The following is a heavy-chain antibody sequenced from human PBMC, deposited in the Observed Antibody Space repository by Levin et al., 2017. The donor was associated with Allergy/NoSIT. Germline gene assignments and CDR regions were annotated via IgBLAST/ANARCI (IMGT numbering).Heavy chain of an antibody. CDR1: GGSISSYY. CDR2: IYYSGST. J-gene: IGHJ6*02. Sequence: SETLSLTCTVSGGSISSYYWSWIRQPPGKGLEWIGCIYYSGSTNYNPSLKSRVTISVDTSKHQFSLRLSSVTAADTAVYYCARDRTTQPASGVYYYGMDVWGQGTTVTVSS. CDR3: ARDRTTQPASGVYYYGMDV. D-gene: IGHD4-11*01. V-gene: IGHV4-59*01.